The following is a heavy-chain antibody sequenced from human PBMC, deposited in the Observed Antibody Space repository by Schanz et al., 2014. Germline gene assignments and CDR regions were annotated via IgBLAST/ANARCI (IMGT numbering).Heavy chain of an antibody. CDR2: IIPILGIA. CDR3: ASSGAGYGSSWDFDY. J-gene: IGHJ4*02. CDR1: GGTFSTYT. Sequence: QVQLVQSGAEVKKPGSSVKVSSKASGGTFSTYTISWVRQAPAQGLEWMGRIIPILGIANYAQKFQGRVTITADKSTFTAYMDVSSLRSEDTAVYYCASSGAGYGSSWDFDYWGQGTLVTVSS. V-gene: IGHV1-69*02. D-gene: IGHD6-13*01.